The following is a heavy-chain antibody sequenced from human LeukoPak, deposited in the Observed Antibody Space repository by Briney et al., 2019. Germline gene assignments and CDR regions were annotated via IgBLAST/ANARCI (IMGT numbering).Heavy chain of an antibody. CDR3: ASGRQSDYDFWSGCFDP. CDR2: IIPIFGTA. CDR1: GGTFSSYA. D-gene: IGHD3-3*01. Sequence: ASVKVSCKASGGTFSSYAICWVRQAPGQGLEWMGGIIPIFGTANYAQKFQGRVTITADKSTSTAYMELSSLRSEDTAVYYCASGRQSDYDFWSGCFDPWGQGTLVTVSS. J-gene: IGHJ5*02. V-gene: IGHV1-69*06.